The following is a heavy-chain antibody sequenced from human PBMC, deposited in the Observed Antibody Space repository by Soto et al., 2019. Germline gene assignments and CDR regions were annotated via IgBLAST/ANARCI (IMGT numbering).Heavy chain of an antibody. CDR3: AKGSSGWYERFDY. D-gene: IGHD6-19*01. CDR1: GFTFSSYA. J-gene: IGHJ4*02. Sequence: EVQLLESGGGLVQPGGSLRLSCAASGFTFSSYAMSWVRQAPGKGLEWVAAISGSGGSTYYADSVKGRFTISRDNSKNTLYLQMNSLRAEDTAVYYCAKGSSGWYERFDYWGQGALVTDSS. CDR2: ISGSGGST. V-gene: IGHV3-23*01.